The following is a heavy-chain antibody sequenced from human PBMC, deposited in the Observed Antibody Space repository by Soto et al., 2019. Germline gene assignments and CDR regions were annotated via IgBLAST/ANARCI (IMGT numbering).Heavy chain of an antibody. J-gene: IGHJ4*02. CDR1: GGSISSGGYY. V-gene: IGHV4-31*03. CDR3: ARSRKSQIVVVPAAIRPSYFDY. D-gene: IGHD2-2*02. CDR2: IYYSWST. Sequence: QVQLQESGPGLVKPSQTLSLTCTVSGGSISSGGYYWSWIRQHPGKGLEWIGYIYYSWSTYYNPSLKSRVTISVDTSKNQFSLKLSSVTAADTAVYYCARSRKSQIVVVPAAIRPSYFDYWGQGTLVTVSS.